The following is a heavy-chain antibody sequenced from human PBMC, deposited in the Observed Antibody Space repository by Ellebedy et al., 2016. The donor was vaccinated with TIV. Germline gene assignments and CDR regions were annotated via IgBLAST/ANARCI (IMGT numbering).Heavy chain of an antibody. J-gene: IGHJ4*02. Sequence: GESLKISCAASGFIVGDTYMAWVRQVPGEGLEWVSVIYPANRAYYGDSVRDRFRVSRDNSQNTMDLEMNNLRVEDTAVYYWARLESGRKLDYWGQGILVTVSS. CDR3: ARLESGRKLDY. V-gene: IGHV3-66*04. D-gene: IGHD3-3*01. CDR2: IYPANRA. CDR1: GFIVGDTY.